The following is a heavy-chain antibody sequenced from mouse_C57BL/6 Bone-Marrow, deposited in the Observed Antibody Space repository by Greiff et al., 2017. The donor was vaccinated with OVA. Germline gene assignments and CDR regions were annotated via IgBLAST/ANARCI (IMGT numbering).Heavy chain of an antibody. CDR2: IRSKSNNYAT. D-gene: IGHD2-2*01. Sequence: EVQLVESGGGLVQPKGSLKLSCAASGFSFNTYAMNWVRQAPGKGLEWVARIRSKSNNYATYYADSVKDRFTISRDDSESMLYLQMNNLKTEDTAMYYCVRQRGLRRGDYAMDYWGQGTSVTVSS. CDR1: GFSFNTYA. J-gene: IGHJ4*01. CDR3: VRQRGLRRGDYAMDY. V-gene: IGHV10-1*01.